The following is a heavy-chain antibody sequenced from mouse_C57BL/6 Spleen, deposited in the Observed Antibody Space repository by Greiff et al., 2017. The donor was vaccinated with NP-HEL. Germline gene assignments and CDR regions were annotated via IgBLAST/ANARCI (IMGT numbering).Heavy chain of an antibody. CDR2: IYPGDGDT. J-gene: IGHJ2*01. Sequence: VQLQQSGPELVKPGASVKISCKASGYAFSSSWMNWVKQRPGKGLEWIGRIYPGDGDTNYNGKFKGKATLTADTSSSTAYMQLSSLTSEDSAVYCCARDWAVFDYWGQGTTLTVSS. V-gene: IGHV1-82*01. CDR3: ARDWAVFDY. CDR1: GYAFSSSW. D-gene: IGHD4-1*01.